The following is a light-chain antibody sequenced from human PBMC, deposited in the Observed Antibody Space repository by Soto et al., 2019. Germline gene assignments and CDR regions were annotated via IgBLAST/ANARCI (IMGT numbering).Light chain of an antibody. CDR1: SSDVGGHNY. Sequence: QSALTQPASVSGSPGQSITISCTGTSSDVGGHNYVSWYQQHPGKAPKLMIYDVSNRPSGLSNRFSGSKSGNTASLTISGLQAEDEADYYCSSYTSSSTSYVFGTGTKVTVL. CDR2: DVS. CDR3: SSYTSSSTSYV. J-gene: IGLJ1*01. V-gene: IGLV2-14*01.